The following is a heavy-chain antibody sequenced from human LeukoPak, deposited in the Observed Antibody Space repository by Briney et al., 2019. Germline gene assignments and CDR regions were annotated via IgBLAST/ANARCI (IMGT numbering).Heavy chain of an antibody. D-gene: IGHD3-3*01. CDR1: GGSISSGGYY. CDR3: ARELYDFWSGPKIDY. CDR2: IYYSEST. V-gene: IGHV4-31*03. J-gene: IGHJ4*02. Sequence: SETLSLTCTVSGGSISSGGYYWSWIRQHPGKGLEWIGYIYYSESTYYNPSLKSRVTISVDTSKNQFSLKLSSVTAADTAVYYCARELYDFWSGPKIDYWGQGTLVTVSS.